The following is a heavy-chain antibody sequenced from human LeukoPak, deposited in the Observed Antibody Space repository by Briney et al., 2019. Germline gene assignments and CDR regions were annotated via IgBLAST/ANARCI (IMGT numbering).Heavy chain of an antibody. D-gene: IGHD5-12*01. V-gene: IGHV3-30-3*01. CDR1: GFTFSSYA. CDR2: ISYDGSNE. Sequence: GGSLRLSCAASGFTFSSYAMHWVRQAPGKGLEWVAVISYDGSNEYYADSVKGRFTISRDNSKNTLYLQMNSLRAEDTAVYYCAAPGGSGYDYHFDYWGQGTLVTVSS. J-gene: IGHJ4*02. CDR3: AAPGGSGYDYHFDY.